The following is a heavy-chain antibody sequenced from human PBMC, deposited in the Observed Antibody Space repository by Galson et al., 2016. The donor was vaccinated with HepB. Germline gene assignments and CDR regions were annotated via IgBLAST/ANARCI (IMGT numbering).Heavy chain of an antibody. CDR1: GDTFTGYY. J-gene: IGHJ3*02. V-gene: IGHV1-2*04. CDR2: LSANSGAT. D-gene: IGHD6-25*01. CDR3: ATSTGYRSGWGAFDI. Sequence: SVKVSCKASGDTFTGYYVHWVRQAPGQGLEWMAWLSANSGATNYAQKFQGWVTMTRDTSISTAYMELTSLTSDATAIYYCATSTGYRSGWGAFDIWGQGTMVTVSS.